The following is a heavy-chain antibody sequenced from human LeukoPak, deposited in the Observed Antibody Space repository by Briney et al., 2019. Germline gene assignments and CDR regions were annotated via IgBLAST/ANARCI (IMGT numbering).Heavy chain of an antibody. Sequence: ASVKVSCKASGFTFTNYNMHWVRQAPGQGLEWMGIINLSGGSTNYAQNFQARVTMTRDTSTSTVYMELSSLRSEDTAVYYCARVRDGYNDAYDIWGQGTMVTVPS. J-gene: IGHJ3*02. CDR3: ARVRDGYNDAYDI. V-gene: IGHV1-46*01. CDR2: INLSGGST. D-gene: IGHD5-24*01. CDR1: GFTFTNYN.